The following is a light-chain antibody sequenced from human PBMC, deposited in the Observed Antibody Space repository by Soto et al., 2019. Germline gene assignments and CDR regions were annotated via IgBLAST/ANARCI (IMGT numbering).Light chain of an antibody. CDR1: QNIGKW. Sequence: QLTQSPSTLSASVGDRVTITCRASQNIGKWLAWYQQKQGKAPNLLISDASRLESGAPSRFRGRGSGTNFTLAISSLQPDDFATYYCHQYDSDRTFGQGTKVDLK. J-gene: IGKJ1*01. V-gene: IGKV1-5*01. CDR2: DAS. CDR3: HQYDSDRT.